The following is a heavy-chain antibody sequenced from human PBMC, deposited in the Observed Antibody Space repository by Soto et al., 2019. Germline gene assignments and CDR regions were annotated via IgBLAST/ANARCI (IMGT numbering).Heavy chain of an antibody. V-gene: IGHV4-39*01. D-gene: IGHD6-13*01. Sequence: QLQLQESGPGLVKPSETLSLKCSVSGESISNSDYYWAWIRQPPGKGLEWIGSFSYSGSTYSNPSLKGRVTISVDTSKNDFSLKLSSVTAADTAVYFCARHELVRGPLDIWGHRTMVSVSS. CDR2: FSYSGST. J-gene: IGHJ3*02. CDR1: GESISNSDYY. CDR3: ARHELVRGPLDI.